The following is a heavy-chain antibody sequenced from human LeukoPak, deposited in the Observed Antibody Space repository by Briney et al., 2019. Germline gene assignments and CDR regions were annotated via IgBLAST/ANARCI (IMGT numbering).Heavy chain of an antibody. CDR2: IYYSGST. V-gene: IGHV4-59*01. Sequence: SETLSLTCTVSSGSISSYYWSWIRQPPGKGLEWIGYIYYSGSTNYNPSLKSRVTISVDTSKNQFSLKLSSVTAADTAVYYCASENGSYSYFDYWGQGTLVTVSS. D-gene: IGHD1-26*01. CDR1: SGSISSYY. CDR3: ASENGSYSYFDY. J-gene: IGHJ4*02.